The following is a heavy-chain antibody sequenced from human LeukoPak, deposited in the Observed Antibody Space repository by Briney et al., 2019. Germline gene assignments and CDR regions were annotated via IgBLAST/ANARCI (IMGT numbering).Heavy chain of an antibody. CDR2: INGNGAST. Sequence: GGSPRLSCAASGFTFNSHAMSWVRQAPGKGLEWVSGINGNGASTYYSDSVKGRFTISRDNSKNTVYLLMSSLRAEDTAVYYCAKDQGYSYYYLDYWGQGTLVTVSS. CDR3: AKDQGYSYYYLDY. V-gene: IGHV3-23*01. D-gene: IGHD5-18*01. J-gene: IGHJ4*02. CDR1: GFTFNSHA.